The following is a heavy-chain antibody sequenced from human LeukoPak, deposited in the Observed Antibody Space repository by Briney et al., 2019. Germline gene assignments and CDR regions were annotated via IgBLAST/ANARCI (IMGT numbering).Heavy chain of an antibody. V-gene: IGHV3-30*18. Sequence: GGSLRLSCAASGFTFSDYGMHWVRQAPGKGLEWVAVISYDGSNKYYADSVKGRFTISRDNSKNTLYLQMNSLRAEDTAVYYCAKALEQWLVLGMDYWGQGTLVTVSS. D-gene: IGHD6-19*01. J-gene: IGHJ4*02. CDR2: ISYDGSNK. CDR3: AKALEQWLVLGMDY. CDR1: GFTFSDYG.